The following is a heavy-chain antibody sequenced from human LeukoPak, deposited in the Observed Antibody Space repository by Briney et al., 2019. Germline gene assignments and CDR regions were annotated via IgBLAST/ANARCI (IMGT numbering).Heavy chain of an antibody. D-gene: IGHD6-13*01. J-gene: IGHJ3*02. Sequence: SGTLSLTCAVSGGSISSGNWWSWIRQPPGKGLEWIGEIYHSGSGTTNYNPSLKSRVSISVDKSKNQFSLKLSSVTAADTAVYYCARVAVIAAAGNTFDIRGPGTMVTVSS. CDR3: ARVAVIAAAGNTFDI. CDR2: IYHSGSGTT. CDR1: GGSISSGNW. V-gene: IGHV4-4*02.